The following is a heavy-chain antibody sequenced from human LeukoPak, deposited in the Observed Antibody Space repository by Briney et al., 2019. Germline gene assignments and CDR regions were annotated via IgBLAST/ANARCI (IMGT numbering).Heavy chain of an antibody. V-gene: IGHV1-18*01. D-gene: IGHD3-10*01. CDR2: ISAYNGNT. Sequence: ASVKVSCKASGYTFTSYGISWVRQAPGQGLEWMGWISAYNGNTNYAQKLQGRVTMTTDTSTSIAYMELRSLRSDDTAVYYCARGSVTMVRGVIIKYYCDYWGQGTLVTVSS. CDR3: ARGSVTMVRGVIIKYYCDY. J-gene: IGHJ4*02. CDR1: GYTFTSYG.